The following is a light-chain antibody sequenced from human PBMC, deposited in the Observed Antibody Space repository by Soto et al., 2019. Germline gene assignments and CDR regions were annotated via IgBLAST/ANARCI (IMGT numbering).Light chain of an antibody. CDR1: ETTSNW. Sequence: DIQMTQSPSTLSASVGDSVNFTCRASETTSNWLAWYQQKPGKAPKLLIYKASTLERGVPSRFRGSGSGTDFTLTITHLQPADFTTYFCKQYNSYPLTFGRGTKVEI. J-gene: IGKJ4*01. V-gene: IGKV1-5*03. CDR3: KQYNSYPLT. CDR2: KAS.